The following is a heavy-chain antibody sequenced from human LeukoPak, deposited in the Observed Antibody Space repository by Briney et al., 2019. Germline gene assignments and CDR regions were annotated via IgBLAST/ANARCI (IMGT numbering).Heavy chain of an antibody. CDR3: ARDRYSSSSSNWFDP. CDR1: GFTFSSYG. D-gene: IGHD6-6*01. CDR2: ISYDGSNK. Sequence: PGRSLRLSCAASGFTFSSYGMHWVRQAPGKGLEWVAVISYDGSNKYYADSVKGRFTISRDNSKNTLYLQMNSLRAEDTAVYYCARDRYSSSSSNWFDPWGQGTLVTVSS. J-gene: IGHJ5*02. V-gene: IGHV3-30*03.